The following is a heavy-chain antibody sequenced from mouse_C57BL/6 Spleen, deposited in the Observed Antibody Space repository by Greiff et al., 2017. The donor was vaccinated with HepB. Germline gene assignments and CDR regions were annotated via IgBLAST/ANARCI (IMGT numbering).Heavy chain of an antibody. CDR1: GYSFTDYN. CDR3: ARYGNFESCYAMDY. CDR2: INPNYGTT. J-gene: IGHJ4*01. Sequence: EVQLQQSGPELVKPGASVKISCKASGYSFTDYNINWVKQSNGKSLEWIGVINPNYGTTSYNQKFKGKATLTVDQSSSTAYMQLNSLTSEDSAVYYCARYGNFESCYAMDYWGQGTSVTVSS. V-gene: IGHV1-39*01. D-gene: IGHD2-1*01.